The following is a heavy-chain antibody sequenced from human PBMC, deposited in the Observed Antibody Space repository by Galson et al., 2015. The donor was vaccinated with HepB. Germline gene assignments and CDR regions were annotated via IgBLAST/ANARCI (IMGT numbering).Heavy chain of an antibody. CDR1: GFSFSSYT. Sequence: SLRLSCAASGFSFSSYTMNWVRQAPGRGLEWVSSIDTSSRYIYYADSVQGRFTISRDNAKNSLYLQMNTLRAEDTAVYYCARDSNYGDYWGQGTLVSVSS. V-gene: IGHV3-21*01. CDR2: IDTSSRYI. CDR3: ARDSNYGDY. J-gene: IGHJ4*02. D-gene: IGHD3-10*01.